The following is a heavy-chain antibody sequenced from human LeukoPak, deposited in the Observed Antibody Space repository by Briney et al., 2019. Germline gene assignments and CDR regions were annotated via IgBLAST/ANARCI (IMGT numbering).Heavy chain of an antibody. D-gene: IGHD3-16*01. J-gene: IGHJ4*02. CDR1: GFTFSRYW. CDR3: GRIAYGNYV. V-gene: IGHV3-7*05. CDR2: IKEDGSKK. Sequence: GGSLRLSCAASGFTFSRYWLSWVRQAPAKGLEWVANIKEDGSKKHYVDSLKGRFTISRDNAKNSLYLEVNSLRAEDTAVYYCGRIAYGNYVWGQGALVTVSS.